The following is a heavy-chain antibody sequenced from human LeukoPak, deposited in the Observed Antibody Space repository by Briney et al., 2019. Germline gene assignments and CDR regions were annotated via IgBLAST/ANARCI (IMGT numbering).Heavy chain of an antibody. J-gene: IGHJ4*02. CDR3: ARHTIRGVVFDY. Sequence: SETLSLTCAVSGGSIGSFYWTWIRQPPGKGLEWIGYISDTGNTIYNTSLESRVSISVDTSKNQFSLKLSSVTAADTAVYYCARHTIRGVVFDYWGRGTRVTVSS. V-gene: IGHV4-59*08. CDR2: ISDTGNT. CDR1: GGSIGSFY. D-gene: IGHD3-10*01.